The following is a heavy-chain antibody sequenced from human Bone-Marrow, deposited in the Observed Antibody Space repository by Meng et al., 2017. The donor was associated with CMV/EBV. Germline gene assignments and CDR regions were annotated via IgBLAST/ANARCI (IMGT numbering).Heavy chain of an antibody. D-gene: IGHD4-11*01. V-gene: IGHV1-2*02. CDR1: GYTFTGYY. Sequence: ASVKVSCKASGYTFTGYYMHWVRQAPGQGLEWMGWINPNSGGTNYAQKFQGRVTMTRDTSISTAYMELSRLRSDDTAVYYCAGRRLHYSTLGRPYYYYGMDVWGQGTTVTVSS. CDR3: AGRRLHYSTLGRPYYYYGMDV. J-gene: IGHJ6*02. CDR2: INPNSGGT.